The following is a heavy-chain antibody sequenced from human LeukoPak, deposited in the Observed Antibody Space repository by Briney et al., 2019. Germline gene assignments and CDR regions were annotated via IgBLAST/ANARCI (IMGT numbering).Heavy chain of an antibody. Sequence: PSETLSLTCAVYGGSFSGYYWSWIRQPPGKGLEWIGEINHSGSTNYNPSLKSRVTISVDTSKNQFSLKLSSVTAADTAVYCRARDDGYYYDSSGYYGYWGQGTLVTVSS. J-gene: IGHJ4*02. CDR2: INHSGST. V-gene: IGHV4-34*01. D-gene: IGHD3-22*01. CDR1: GGSFSGYY. CDR3: ARDDGYYYDSSGYYGY.